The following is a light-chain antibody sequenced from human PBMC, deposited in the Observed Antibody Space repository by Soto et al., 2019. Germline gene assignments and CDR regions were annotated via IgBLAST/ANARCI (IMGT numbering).Light chain of an antibody. V-gene: IGLV1-36*01. CDR3: AAWDDSLNAPV. Sequence: QSVLTQPPSVSQAPRQRVTISCSGSSSNIGNNAVNWYQQLPGKAPNLLIYYDDLLPSGVADRFSGSKSGTSASLAISGLQSEDEADYYCAAWDDSLNAPVFGGGTKRTVL. CDR2: YDD. J-gene: IGLJ2*01. CDR1: SSNIGNNA.